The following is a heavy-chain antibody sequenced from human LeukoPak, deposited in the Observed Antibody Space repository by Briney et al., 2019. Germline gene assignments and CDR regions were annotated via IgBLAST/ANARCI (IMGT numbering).Heavy chain of an antibody. CDR2: ISGSGGST. CDR3: AKQGQVVPAAIGNYNWFDP. D-gene: IGHD2-2*01. V-gene: IGHV3-23*01. J-gene: IGHJ5*02. CDR1: GFTFSSYA. Sequence: PGGSLRLSCAASGFTFSSYAMSWVRQAPGKGLEWVSAISGSGGSTYYADSVKGRFTISRDNSKNTLYLQMNSLRAEDTVVYYCAKQGQVVPAAIGNYNWFDPWGQGTLVTVSS.